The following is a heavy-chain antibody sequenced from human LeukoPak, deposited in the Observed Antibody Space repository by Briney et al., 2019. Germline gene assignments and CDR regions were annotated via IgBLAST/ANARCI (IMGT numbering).Heavy chain of an antibody. Sequence: PGGSLRLSCAASGFTFSNAWMSWVRQAPGKGLEWVGRIKSKTDGGTTDYAAPVKGRFTISRDDSKNTLYLQMNSLKTEDTAVYYCTTNRYYYDSSGYYSVDYWGQGTLVTVSS. D-gene: IGHD3-22*01. J-gene: IGHJ4*02. CDR2: IKSKTDGGTT. CDR1: GFTFSNAW. CDR3: TTNRYYYDSSGYYSVDY. V-gene: IGHV3-15*01.